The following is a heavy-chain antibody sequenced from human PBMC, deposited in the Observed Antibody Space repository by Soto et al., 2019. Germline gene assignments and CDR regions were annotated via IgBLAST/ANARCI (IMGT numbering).Heavy chain of an antibody. CDR3: ARVGFLVGCPIVG. V-gene: IGHV1-8*01. CDR1: GYSFTSYD. CDR2: MNANSGDT. Sequence: QVQLVQSGAEGKKPGASIRVSCQSSGYSFTSYDMHWVRQATGHGLEWMGWMNANSGDTEYAQKFLGRVNMTRNTYNRIAYMELSRLTSEDTGVYYCARVGFLVGCPIVGWVKGTLVTVSS. D-gene: IGHD2-15*01. J-gene: IGHJ4*02.